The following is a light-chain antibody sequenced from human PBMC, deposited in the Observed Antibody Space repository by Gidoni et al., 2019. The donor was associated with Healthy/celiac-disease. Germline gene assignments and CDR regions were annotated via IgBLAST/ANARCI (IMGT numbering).Light chain of an antibody. CDR2: DVS. V-gene: IGLV2-14*03. CDR1: SSDVGGYNY. Sequence: HSALTQPAPVPGSPGLSFTISCTGTSSDVGGYNYGSWYQQHPGKAPKLMIYDVSNRPSGVSNRFSGSKSGNTASLTISGLQAEDEADYYCSSYTSSSTLDVVFGGGTKLTVL. J-gene: IGLJ2*01. CDR3: SSYTSSSTLDVV.